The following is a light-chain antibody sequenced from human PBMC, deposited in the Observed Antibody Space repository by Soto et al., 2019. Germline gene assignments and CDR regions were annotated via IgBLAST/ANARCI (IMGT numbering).Light chain of an antibody. CDR2: EVS. J-gene: IGLJ1*01. CDR1: SSDVGGYNY. CDR3: RSYAGSTV. V-gene: IGLV2-8*01. Sequence: QSVRTEPPSASGSPGQAFTISCTGTSSDVGGYNYVSGYQQHPGKAPKLMIYEVSKRPSGVPDRFSGSKSGDTASLTVSGLQAEDAADYYCRSYAGSTVFGTGTKVTVL.